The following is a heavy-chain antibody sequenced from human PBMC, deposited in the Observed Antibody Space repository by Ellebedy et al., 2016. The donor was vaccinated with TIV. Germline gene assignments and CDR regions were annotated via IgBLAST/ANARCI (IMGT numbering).Heavy chain of an antibody. D-gene: IGHD7-27*01. CDR2: ISWDGGST. J-gene: IGHJ4*02. V-gene: IGHV3-43*01. Sequence: GESLKISCAASGFTFDDYTMHCVRQPPGKGLEWVSLISWDGGSTYYADSVKGRFTISRDNSKNSLYLQMNSLRTEDTALYYCAKGPMGTYYFDYWGQGTLVTVSS. CDR1: GFTFDDYT. CDR3: AKGPMGTYYFDY.